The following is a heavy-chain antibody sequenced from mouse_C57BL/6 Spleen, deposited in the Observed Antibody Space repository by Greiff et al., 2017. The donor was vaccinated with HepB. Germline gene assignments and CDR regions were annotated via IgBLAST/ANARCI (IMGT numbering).Heavy chain of an antibody. CDR1: GYAFSSSW. V-gene: IGHV1-82*01. CDR2: IYSGDGDT. CDR3: ARHLGAMDY. Sequence: VQLQHSGPELVKPGASVKISCKASGYAFSSSWMNWVKQRPGKGLEWIGRIYSGDGDTNYNGKFKGKATLTADKSSSTAYMKLSSLTAEDSAFYLFARHLGAMDYWGQGTSVTVSS. D-gene: IGHD4-1*01. J-gene: IGHJ4*01.